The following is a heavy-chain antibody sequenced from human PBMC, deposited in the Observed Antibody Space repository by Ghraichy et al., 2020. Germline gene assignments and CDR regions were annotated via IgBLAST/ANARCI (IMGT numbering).Heavy chain of an antibody. Sequence: GGGVGGCWWSWVRRAPGEGLEGSGEINHSGRTNYKASLKSRVTISVDTAKNQFSLKLSSVTAAATAVYYCARTDNELVLVASSVYWFDPWGQGTLVTVSS. CDR1: GGGVGGCW. CDR3: ARTDNELVLVASSVYWFDP. CDR2: INHSGRT. V-gene: IGHV4-34*01. J-gene: IGHJ5*02. D-gene: IGHD2-2*01.